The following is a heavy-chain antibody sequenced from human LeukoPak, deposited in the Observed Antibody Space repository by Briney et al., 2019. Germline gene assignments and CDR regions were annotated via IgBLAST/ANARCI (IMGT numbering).Heavy chain of an antibody. CDR3: AKPSRYCSSGGNCYFDY. J-gene: IGHJ4*02. D-gene: IGHD2-15*01. CDR1: GFTFSSYA. Sequence: LAGGSLRLSCAASGFTFSSYAMSWVRQAPAKGLEWVSVISASGDASYYADSVKGRFTTSRDKSKSTLFLQMNSLRAEDTAVYYCAKPSRYCSSGGNCYFDYWGQGTLVTVSS. V-gene: IGHV3-23*01. CDR2: ISASGDAS.